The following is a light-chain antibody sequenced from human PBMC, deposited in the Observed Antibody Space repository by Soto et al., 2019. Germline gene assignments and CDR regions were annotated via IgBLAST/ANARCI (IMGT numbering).Light chain of an antibody. CDR3: QQSLSIPAT. V-gene: IGKV1-39*01. J-gene: IGKJ2*01. CDR2: AAS. CDR1: QSIGRH. Sequence: DIQMTQSPSSLSASAGDRITITCRASQSIGRHLNWFQQRPGKAPNLLIYAASNLQSGVPSRFSGSGSGTDFTLSISSLQPEDFATYYCQQSLSIPATFGQGTKVEIK.